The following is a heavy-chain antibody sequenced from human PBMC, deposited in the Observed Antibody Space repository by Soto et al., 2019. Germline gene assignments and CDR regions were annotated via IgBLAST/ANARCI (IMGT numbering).Heavy chain of an antibody. Sequence: ASVKVSRKASGHPFTSYSMHWVRQAPGQRLEWMGWINAGNGNTKYSQKFQGRVTITRDASASTAYMELSSLRSEDTAVYYCARTTGYYFYDYWGQGTLVTVSS. J-gene: IGHJ4*02. V-gene: IGHV1-3*01. D-gene: IGHD3-9*01. CDR2: INAGNGNT. CDR1: GHPFTSYS. CDR3: ARTTGYYFYDY.